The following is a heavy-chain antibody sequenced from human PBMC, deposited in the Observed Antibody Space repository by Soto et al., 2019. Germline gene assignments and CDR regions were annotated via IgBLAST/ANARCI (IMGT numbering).Heavy chain of an antibody. CDR2: IIPIFGTA. V-gene: IGHV1-69*13. J-gene: IGHJ4*02. CDR3: ARWVRDYGSGSYYNRYYFDY. D-gene: IGHD3-10*01. Sequence: GASVKVSCKASGGTFSSYAISWVRQAPGQGLEWMGGIIPIFGTANYAQKFQGRVTITADESTSTAYMELSSLRSEDTAVYYCARWVRDYGSGSYYNRYYFDYWGQGTLVTVS. CDR1: GGTFSSYA.